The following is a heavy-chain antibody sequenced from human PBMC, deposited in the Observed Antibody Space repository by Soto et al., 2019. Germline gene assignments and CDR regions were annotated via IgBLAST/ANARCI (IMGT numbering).Heavy chain of an antibody. CDR2: IWNDGSNR. CDR1: GFSFSSCG. CDR3: VRVFDTYYFDS. V-gene: IGHV3-33*01. Sequence: QVQLMESGGGVVQPGRSLRLSCAASGFSFSSCGMHWVRQAPGKGLEWVALIWNDGSNRYYADSVKGRFTISRDNSRNTLHLEMNSLRAEDTAVYYCVRVFDTYYFDSWGQGTLVTVSS. J-gene: IGHJ4*02. D-gene: IGHD3-9*01.